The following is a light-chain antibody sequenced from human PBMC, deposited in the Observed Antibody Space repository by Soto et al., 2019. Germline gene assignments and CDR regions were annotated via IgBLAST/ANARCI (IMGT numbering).Light chain of an antibody. CDR3: QQYNRYLYT. Sequence: DIQMTQSPSTLSASVGDRVTITCRASQSISSWLAWYQQKPGKAPKLLIYKASSLESGVPSRFSGSGSGTEFTLTISSLQPDDFATYYCQQYNRYLYTFGQGTKREIK. CDR1: QSISSW. CDR2: KAS. V-gene: IGKV1-5*03. J-gene: IGKJ2*01.